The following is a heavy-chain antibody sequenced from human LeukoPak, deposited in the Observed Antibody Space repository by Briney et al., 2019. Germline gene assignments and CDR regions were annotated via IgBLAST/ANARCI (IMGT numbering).Heavy chain of an antibody. D-gene: IGHD4-17*01. J-gene: IGHJ6*03. CDR3: ARYLRKLYGRGGDYYFYMDV. V-gene: IGHV3-20*04. CDR1: GFTFDDYG. CDR2: INWNGSGA. Sequence: GGSLRLSGAASGFTFDDYGMSWVRQVPGKGLEWVSGINWNGSGAGYADSVKGRFTISRDNAKNSLYLQMNSLKAEDTALFYCARYLRKLYGRGGDYYFYMDVWGKGTTVTVSS.